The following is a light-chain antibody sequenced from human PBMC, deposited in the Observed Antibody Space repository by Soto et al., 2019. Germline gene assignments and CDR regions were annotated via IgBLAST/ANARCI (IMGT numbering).Light chain of an antibody. V-gene: IGLV1-40*01. CDR1: SSNIGAGYD. J-gene: IGLJ1*01. Sequence: QSVLTQPPSVSGAPGQRVTLSCTGSSSNIGAGYDVHWYQQLPGTAPKLLIYGNSNRPSGVPDRFSGSKSGTSASLAITGLQAEDEADYYCQSYDSSLSGSYVFGTGTQVTVL. CDR2: GNS. CDR3: QSYDSSLSGSYV.